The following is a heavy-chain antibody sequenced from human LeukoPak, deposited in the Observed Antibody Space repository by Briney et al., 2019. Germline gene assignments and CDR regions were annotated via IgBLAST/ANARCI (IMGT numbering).Heavy chain of an antibody. Sequence: GGSLRLSCAASGFTFSSYSMNWVRQALGKGLEWVSSIISSSSYIYYADSVKGRFTISRDNAKNSLYLQMNSLRAEDTAVYYCARDTYSSGWPSDYWGQGTLVTVSS. D-gene: IGHD6-19*01. CDR3: ARDTYSSGWPSDY. V-gene: IGHV3-21*01. J-gene: IGHJ4*02. CDR1: GFTFSSYS. CDR2: IISSSSYI.